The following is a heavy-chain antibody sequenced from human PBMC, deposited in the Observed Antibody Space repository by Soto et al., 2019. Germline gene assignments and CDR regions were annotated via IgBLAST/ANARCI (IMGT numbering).Heavy chain of an antibody. D-gene: IGHD6-13*01. Sequence: QVQLVQSGAEVKKPGASVKVSCKASGYTFTSYAMHWVRQAPGQRLEWMGWINAGNGNTKYSQKFQGRVTITRDTSASTAYMELSSLRSEDTAVYYCARAVREQQLVGYYYYYMDVWGKGTTVTVSS. V-gene: IGHV1-3*01. CDR2: INAGNGNT. CDR1: GYTFTSYA. J-gene: IGHJ6*03. CDR3: ARAVREQQLVGYYYYYMDV.